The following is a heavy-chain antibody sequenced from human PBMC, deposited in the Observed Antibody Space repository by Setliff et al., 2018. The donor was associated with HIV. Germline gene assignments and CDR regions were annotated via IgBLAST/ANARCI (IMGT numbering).Heavy chain of an antibody. CDR1: GFSFSNAW. Sequence: PGGSLRLSCAASGFSFSNAWMNWVRQAPGKGLEWVGRIKSKADGGTRDYAAPVKGRFVISRDDSKNTLYLQMNSLRAEDTAVYYCARPLLRTNTVYGILGNWFDSWGRGTLVTVSS. V-gene: IGHV3-15*01. CDR2: IKSKADGGTR. CDR3: ARPLLRTNTVYGILGNWFDS. J-gene: IGHJ5*01. D-gene: IGHD2-8*01.